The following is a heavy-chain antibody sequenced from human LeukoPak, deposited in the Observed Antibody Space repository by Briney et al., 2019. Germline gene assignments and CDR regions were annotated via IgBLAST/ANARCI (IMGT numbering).Heavy chain of an antibody. CDR3: AREASDGSSFDY. D-gene: IGHD6-13*01. CDR1: GYTFTSYY. J-gene: IGHJ4*02. CDR2: INPNSGGT. Sequence: ASVKVSCKASGYTFTSYYMHWVRQAPGQGLEWMGRINPNSGGTNYAQKFQGRVTMTRDTSISTAYMELSRLRSDDTAVYYCAREASDGSSFDYWGQGTLVTVSS. V-gene: IGHV1-2*06.